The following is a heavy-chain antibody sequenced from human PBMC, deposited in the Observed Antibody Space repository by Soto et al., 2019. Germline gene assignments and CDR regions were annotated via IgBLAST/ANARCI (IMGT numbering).Heavy chain of an antibody. D-gene: IGHD3-22*01. Sequence: GESLKISCKCSGHIFSNYWIGWVRQMPGKGLEWMGNIYPGDSDTRYSPSFQGQVTITVDKSINTAYLQWSRLKASDTAIYYCARQRLWGTSGYYYFENWGQGTLVTV. CDR3: ARQRLWGTSGYYYFEN. V-gene: IGHV5-51*01. J-gene: IGHJ4*02. CDR2: IYPGDSDT. CDR1: GHIFSNYW.